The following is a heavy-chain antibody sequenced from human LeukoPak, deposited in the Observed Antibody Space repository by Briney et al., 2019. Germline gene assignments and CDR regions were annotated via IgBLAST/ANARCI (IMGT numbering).Heavy chain of an antibody. V-gene: IGHV4-30-4*02. CDR1: GGSISSGDYY. D-gene: IGHD4-17*01. CDR2: IYYSGST. Sequence: PSETLSLTCTVSGGSISSGDYYWSWIRQPPGKGLEWIGYIYYSGSTYYNPSLKSQVTISVDTSKNQFSLKLSSVTAADTAVYYCARASGFYGVGYYGMDVWGQGTTVTVSS. J-gene: IGHJ6*02. CDR3: ARASGFYGVGYYGMDV.